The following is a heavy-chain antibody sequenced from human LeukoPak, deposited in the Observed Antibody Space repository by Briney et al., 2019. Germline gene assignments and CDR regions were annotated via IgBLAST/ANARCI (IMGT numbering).Heavy chain of an antibody. CDR3: ARGDTVATGLYDY. CDR2: IFTTGST. J-gene: IGHJ4*02. V-gene: IGHV4-4*07. CDR1: GGSTSSDY. Sequence: SETLSLTCSVSGGSTSSDYWSWIRQPAGRGLEWIGRIFTTGSTNYNPSLKSRVTISLDKSKNQFSLRLSSVTAADTAVYYCARGDTVATGLYDYWGRGTLVTGSS. D-gene: IGHD5-12*01.